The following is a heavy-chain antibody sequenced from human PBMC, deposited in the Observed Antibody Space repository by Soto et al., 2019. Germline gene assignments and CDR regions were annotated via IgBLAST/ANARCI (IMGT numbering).Heavy chain of an antibody. V-gene: IGHV3-21*01. J-gene: IGHJ6*03. CDR3: ARVGHFDWLSPRYYYYMAV. CDR2: ISSSSSYI. Sequence: EVQLVESGGGLVKPGGSLRLSCAASGFTFSSYSMNWVRQAPGKGLEWVSSISSSSSYIYYADSVKGRFTISRDNAKNSRYLKMNSLRAEDTAVYYCARVGHFDWLSPRYYYYMAVWGKGTTVTVSS. CDR1: GFTFSSYS. D-gene: IGHD3-9*01.